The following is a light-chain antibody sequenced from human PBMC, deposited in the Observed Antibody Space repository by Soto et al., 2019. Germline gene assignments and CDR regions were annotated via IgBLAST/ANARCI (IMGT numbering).Light chain of an antibody. V-gene: IGKV3-15*01. CDR1: QSVSSN. CDR3: QQFGDSPYT. J-gene: IGKJ2*01. CDR2: GAS. Sequence: EIVMTQSPATLSVSPGERATLSCRASQSVSSNLAWYQQKPGQAPRLLIYGASTRATGIPARFSGSGSGTEFTLTVSRLESEDFAVYYCQQFGDSPYTFGQGTTLEI.